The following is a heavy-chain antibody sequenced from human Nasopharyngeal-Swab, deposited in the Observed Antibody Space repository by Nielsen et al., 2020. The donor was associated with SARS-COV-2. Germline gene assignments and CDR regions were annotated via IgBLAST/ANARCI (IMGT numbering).Heavy chain of an antibody. CDR3: LSSGYYDYYYYYMDV. Sequence: GSLRLSCAVYGGSFSGYYWGWIRQPPGKGLEWIGSIYYSGSTYYNPSLKSRVTISVDTSKNQFSLKLSSVTAADTAVYYCLSSGYYDYYYYYMDVWGKGTTVTVSS. D-gene: IGHD3-22*01. J-gene: IGHJ6*03. CDR2: IYYSGST. CDR1: GGSFSGYY. V-gene: IGHV4-39*01.